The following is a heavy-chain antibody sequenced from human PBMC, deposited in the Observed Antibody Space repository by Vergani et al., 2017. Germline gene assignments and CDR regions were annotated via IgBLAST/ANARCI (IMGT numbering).Heavy chain of an antibody. CDR1: GYSFSDYY. CDR3: GRVKDRWYFDL. J-gene: IGHJ2*01. V-gene: IGHV1-46*03. CDR2: INPDGGVT. Sequence: QVQPVQSGAEVKKPGASVKVSCKTSGYSFSDYYMHWVRQAPGQGLEWMGKINPDGGVTSYAQKFQGRVTMTRDTSTSTVYMELSSLRSEDTAVYFCGRVKDRWYFDLWGRGTLVTVSS.